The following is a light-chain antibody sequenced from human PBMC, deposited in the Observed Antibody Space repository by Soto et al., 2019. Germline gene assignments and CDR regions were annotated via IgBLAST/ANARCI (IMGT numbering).Light chain of an antibody. CDR1: QTINTY. CDR3: QQYNTYYT. CDR2: DAS. Sequence: DVQMMQSPSTLSASVGDRVTITCRASQTINTYLAWYQQKPGKAPNILIYDASSLGSGVPSRFSGSGSGTEFTLTISSLQPDDFATYYCQQYNTYYTFGQGTELEIK. J-gene: IGKJ2*01. V-gene: IGKV1-5*01.